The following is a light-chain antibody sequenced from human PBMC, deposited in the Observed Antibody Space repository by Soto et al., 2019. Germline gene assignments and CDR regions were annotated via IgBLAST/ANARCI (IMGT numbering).Light chain of an antibody. Sequence: TVITLSSAALSVSTPEISTLSCMASQSVSSNLAWYQQKPGQAPRLLIYGASTRATGIPARFSGSGSGTEFTLTISSLQSEDFAVYYCQQYNNWPPWTFRQGTKVDIK. CDR1: QSVSSN. CDR3: QQYNNWPPWT. CDR2: GAS. J-gene: IGKJ1*01. V-gene: IGKV3-15*01.